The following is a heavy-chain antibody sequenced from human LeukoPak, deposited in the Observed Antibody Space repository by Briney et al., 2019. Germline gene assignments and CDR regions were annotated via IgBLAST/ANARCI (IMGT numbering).Heavy chain of an antibody. CDR2: INHSGST. CDR3: ARGNGYSGWFDP. Sequence: PSETLSLTCAVYGGSFSGYYWGWIRQPPGKGLEWIGEINHSGSTNYNPSLKSRVTISVDTSKNQFSLKLSSVTAADTAVYYCARGNGYSGWFDPWGQGTLVTVSS. D-gene: IGHD5-24*01. J-gene: IGHJ5*02. CDR1: GGSFSGYY. V-gene: IGHV4-34*01.